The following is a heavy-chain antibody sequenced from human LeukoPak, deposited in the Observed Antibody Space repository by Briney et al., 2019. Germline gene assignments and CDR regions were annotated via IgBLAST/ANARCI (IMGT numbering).Heavy chain of an antibody. Sequence: GASVKVSCKASGYTFTGYYMHWVRQAPGQGLEWMGIINPSGGSTSYAQKFQGRVTMTRNTSITTAYMELSSLRSEDTAVYYCARMHYYDSSGDNWFDPWGQGTLVTVSS. CDR1: GYTFTGYY. D-gene: IGHD3-22*01. CDR2: INPSGGST. V-gene: IGHV1-46*01. J-gene: IGHJ5*02. CDR3: ARMHYYDSSGDNWFDP.